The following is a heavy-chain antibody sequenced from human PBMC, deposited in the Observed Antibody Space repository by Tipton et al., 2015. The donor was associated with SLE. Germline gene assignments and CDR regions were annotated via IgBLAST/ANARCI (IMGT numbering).Heavy chain of an antibody. CDR3: AGTSNYYDSSTDY. CDR1: GGSVSSGSYY. J-gene: IGHJ4*02. D-gene: IGHD3-22*01. CDR2: IYYSGST. Sequence: TLSLTCTVSGGSVSSGSYYWSWIRQPPGKGLEWIGYIYYSGSTNYNPSLKSRVTISVDTSKNQFSMKVSSVTAADTAVYYCAGTSNYYDSSTDYWGQGTLVTVSS. V-gene: IGHV4-61*01.